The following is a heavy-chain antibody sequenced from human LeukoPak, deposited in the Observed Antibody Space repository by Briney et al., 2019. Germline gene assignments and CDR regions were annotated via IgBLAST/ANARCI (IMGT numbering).Heavy chain of an antibody. CDR2: IYYSGST. Sequence: SETLSLTCTVPGGSIRSSSYYWGWIRQPPGKGLEWIGSIYYSGSTNYNPSLKSRVTISVDTSKNQFSLKLSSVTAADTAVYYCARAVTGTFDYWGQGALVTVSS. CDR3: ARAVTGTFDY. J-gene: IGHJ4*02. V-gene: IGHV4-39*07. D-gene: IGHD6-19*01. CDR1: GGSIRSSSYY.